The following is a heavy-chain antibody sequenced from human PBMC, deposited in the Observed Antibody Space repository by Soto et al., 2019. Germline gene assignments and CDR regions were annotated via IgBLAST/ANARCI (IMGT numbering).Heavy chain of an antibody. Sequence: QVQLVQSGAEVKKPGSSVKVSCKASGGTFSSYTISWVRQAPGQGLEWMGRIIPILGIANYAQKFQGRVTITADKSTITAYMELSSLRSEDTAVYYFPMQYCSSTSCYSDYWGQGTLVTVSS. CDR1: GGTFSSYT. D-gene: IGHD2-2*02. V-gene: IGHV1-69*02. CDR2: IIPILGIA. J-gene: IGHJ4*02. CDR3: PMQYCSSTSCYSDY.